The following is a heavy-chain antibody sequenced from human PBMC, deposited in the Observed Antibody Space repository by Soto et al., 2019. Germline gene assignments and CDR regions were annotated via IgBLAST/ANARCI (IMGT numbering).Heavy chain of an antibody. CDR2: ISAYNGNT. V-gene: IGHV1-18*01. J-gene: IGHJ5*02. CDR1: GYTFTSYG. CDR3: ARVDNYYDSSGYSENWFDP. Sequence: ASVKVSCKASGYTFTSYGISWVRQAPGQGLEWMGWISAYNGNTNYAQKLQGRVTMTTDTSTSTAYMELRSLRSDDTAVYYCARVDNYYDSSGYSENWFDPWGQGTLVT. D-gene: IGHD3-22*01.